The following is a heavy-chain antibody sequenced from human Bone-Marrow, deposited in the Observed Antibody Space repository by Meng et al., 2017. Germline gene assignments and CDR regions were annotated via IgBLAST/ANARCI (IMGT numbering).Heavy chain of an antibody. J-gene: IGHJ3*02. CDR2: IYYSGST. V-gene: IGHV4-39*07. CDR1: GGSISSSSYY. Sequence: SETLSLTCTVSGGSISSSSYYWCWIRQPPGKGLEWIGSIYYSGSTYYNPSLKSRVTISVDTSKNQYSLKLSSVTAADTAVYYWARDSQVAFDIWGQGTMVTVSS. CDR3: ARDSQVAFDI.